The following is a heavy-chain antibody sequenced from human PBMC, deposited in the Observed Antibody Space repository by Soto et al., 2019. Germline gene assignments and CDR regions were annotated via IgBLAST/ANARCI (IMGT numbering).Heavy chain of an antibody. CDR3: ARSNPSSLYPPEYFQN. V-gene: IGHV1-69*01. CDR2: LIPVFGTE. D-gene: IGHD3-16*01. J-gene: IGHJ1*01. CDR1: GGTFSHYT. Sequence: QVQLVQSGAEVKKPGSSVKVSCKASGGTFSHYTINWVRQAPGQGLEWMGGLIPVFGTENYAQKFQGRVTITADQSSTTAYMELSSLTSEDTAVYYCARSNPSSLYPPEYFQNWGQGALVTVSS.